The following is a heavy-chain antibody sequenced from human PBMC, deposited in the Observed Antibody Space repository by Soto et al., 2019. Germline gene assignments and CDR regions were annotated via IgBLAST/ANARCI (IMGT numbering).Heavy chain of an antibody. Sequence: SETLSLTCAVSGGSISSGGYSWSWIRQPPGKGLEWIGYIYHSGSTYYNPSLKSRVTISVERSKNQFSLTLSSVTAADTAVYYCARVLPGIRLVMGFDIWGQGTMATV. CDR1: GGSISSGGYS. CDR3: ARVLPGIRLVMGFDI. CDR2: IYHSGST. V-gene: IGHV4-30-2*01. J-gene: IGHJ3*02. D-gene: IGHD3-22*01.